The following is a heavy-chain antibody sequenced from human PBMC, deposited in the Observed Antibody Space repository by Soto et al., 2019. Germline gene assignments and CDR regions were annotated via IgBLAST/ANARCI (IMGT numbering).Heavy chain of an antibody. J-gene: IGHJ4*02. Sequence: PSETLSLTCTVSGGSISSYYWSWIRQPPGKGLEWIGYIYYSGSTNYNPSLKSRVTISVDTSKNQFSLKLSSVTAADTAVYYCARQMERERQFDYWGQGTLVTVSS. CDR1: GGSISSYY. CDR3: ARQMERERQFDY. V-gene: IGHV4-59*08. CDR2: IYYSGST. D-gene: IGHD1-26*01.